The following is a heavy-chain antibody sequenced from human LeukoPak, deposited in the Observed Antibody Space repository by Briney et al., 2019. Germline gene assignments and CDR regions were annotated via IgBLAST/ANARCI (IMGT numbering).Heavy chain of an antibody. CDR3: ARERSTAMVNDY. V-gene: IGHV3-48*03. J-gene: IGHJ4*02. Sequence: GGSLRLSCAAPGFTFSSYEMNWVRQAPGKGLEWVSYISSSGSTIYYADSVKGRFTISRDNAKNSLYLQMNSLRAEDTGVYYCARERSTAMVNDYWGQGTLVTVSS. D-gene: IGHD5-18*01. CDR2: ISSSGSTI. CDR1: GFTFSSYE.